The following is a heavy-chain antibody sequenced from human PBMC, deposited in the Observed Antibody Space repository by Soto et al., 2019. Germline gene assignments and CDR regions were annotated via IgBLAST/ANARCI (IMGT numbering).Heavy chain of an antibody. V-gene: IGHV1-18*01. J-gene: IGHJ4*02. CDR3: ATRSPAFDF. CDR2: ISTSKGNT. Sequence: QVQLVQSGPEVKKPGASVKVSCKTSGYTFTSYGIAWVRQAPGQGLEWMGWISTSKGNTNYAQKFQGRVTMTTDTSTSTAYMEWRSLRSDDTAVYYCATRSPAFDFWGQGTLVTVSS. CDR1: GYTFTSYG.